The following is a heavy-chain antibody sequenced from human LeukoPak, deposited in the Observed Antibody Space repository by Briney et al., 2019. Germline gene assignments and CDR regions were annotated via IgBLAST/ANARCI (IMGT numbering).Heavy chain of an antibody. J-gene: IGHJ6*02. Sequence: ASVKVTCKTSGYTFTNYYMHRVRHPPGQELEEMGIITPSGGSTSYAQTFYGRVSMTTDSSTTTMYLELSSLRSEDTAVYYCARGTYYYGLDVWGQGTTVTVSS. CDR2: ITPSGGST. CDR1: GYTFTNYY. CDR3: ARGTYYYGLDV. V-gene: IGHV1-46*01.